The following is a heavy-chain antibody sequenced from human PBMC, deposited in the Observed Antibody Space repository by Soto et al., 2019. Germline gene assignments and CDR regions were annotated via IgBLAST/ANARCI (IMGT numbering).Heavy chain of an antibody. CDR3: ARETPRKYCSSTSCYEMRRNWFDP. V-gene: IGHV1-69*04. J-gene: IGHJ5*02. Sequence: SVKVSCKASGGTFSSYTISWVRQAPGQGLEWMGRIIPILGIANYAQKFQGRVTITADKSTSTAYMELSSLRSEDTAVYYCARETPRKYCSSTSCYEMRRNWFDPWGQGTLVTVS. CDR1: GGTFSSYT. CDR2: IIPILGIA. D-gene: IGHD2-2*01.